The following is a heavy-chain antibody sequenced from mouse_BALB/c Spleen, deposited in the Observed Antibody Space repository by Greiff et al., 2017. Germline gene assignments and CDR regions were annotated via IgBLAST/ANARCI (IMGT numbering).Heavy chain of an antibody. CDR2: ISSGGGNT. J-gene: IGHJ1*01. V-gene: IGHV5-9*03. CDR3: AKRYFDV. CDR1: GFTFSSYT. Sequence: EVQLVESGGGLVKPGGSLKLSCAASGFTFSSYTMSWVRQTPEKRLEWVATISSGGGNTYYPDSVKGRFTISRDNAKNNLYLQMSSLRSEDTALYYCAKRYFDVWGAGTTVTVSS.